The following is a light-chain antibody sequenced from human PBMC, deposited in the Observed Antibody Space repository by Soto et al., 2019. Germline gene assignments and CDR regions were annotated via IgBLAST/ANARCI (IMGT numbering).Light chain of an antibody. CDR1: SSNIGAGYD. CDR2: GNS. Sequence: QSVLTQPPSVSGAPGQRVTISCTGSSSNIGAGYDVHWYQQLPGTAPKLLIYGNSNRPSGVPDRFSGSKSGPSASLAITGLQAEDEADYYGQSYDSSLSGVVFGGGTQLTVL. CDR3: QSYDSSLSGVV. J-gene: IGLJ2*01. V-gene: IGLV1-40*01.